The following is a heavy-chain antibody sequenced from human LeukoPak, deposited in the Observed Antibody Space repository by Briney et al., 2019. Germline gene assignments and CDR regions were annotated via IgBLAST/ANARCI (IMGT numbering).Heavy chain of an antibody. Sequence: ASVKVSCKASGYTFTDYYMHWVRQAPGQGLEWMGWSNPNSGDTNYAQKFQGRVTMTTDTSMTTAYMELRRLRSDDTAVYYCARRHFGSRTYVDYWGQGTLVTVSS. CDR3: ARRHFGSRTYVDY. CDR2: SNPNSGDT. D-gene: IGHD3-10*01. V-gene: IGHV1-2*02. CDR1: GYTFTDYY. J-gene: IGHJ4*02.